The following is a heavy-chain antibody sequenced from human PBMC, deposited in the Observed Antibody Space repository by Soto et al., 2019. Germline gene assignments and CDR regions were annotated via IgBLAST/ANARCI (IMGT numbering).Heavy chain of an antibody. V-gene: IGHV1-69*06. Sequence: QVQLVQSGAEVKKPGSSVKVSCKASGGTFSSYAISWVRQAPGQGLEWMGGIIPIFGTANYAQKFQGRVTINADKSTGTAYMELSSLRSEDTAVYYCARLKVGDTMGAFDVWGQGTMVTVSS. CDR3: ARLKVGDTMGAFDV. CDR1: GGTFSSYA. CDR2: IIPIFGTA. D-gene: IGHD1-26*01. J-gene: IGHJ3*01.